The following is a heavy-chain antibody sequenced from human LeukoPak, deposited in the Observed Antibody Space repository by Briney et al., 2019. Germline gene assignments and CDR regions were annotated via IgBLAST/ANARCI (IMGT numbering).Heavy chain of an antibody. D-gene: IGHD5-18*01. CDR1: GYTFTNYG. J-gene: IGHJ4*02. CDR3: ASTVYSYGQYYFDY. V-gene: IGHV1-18*01. Sequence: GASVRVSCKASGYTFTNYGLTWVRQAPGQGLEWMGWISAYNGNTNYAQKLQGRVTMTTDTSTSTAYMELSSLRSEDTAVYYCASTVYSYGQYYFDYWGQGTLVTVSS. CDR2: ISAYNGNT.